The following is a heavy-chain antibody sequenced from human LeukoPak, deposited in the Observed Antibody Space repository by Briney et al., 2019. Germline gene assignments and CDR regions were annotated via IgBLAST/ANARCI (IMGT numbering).Heavy chain of an antibody. CDR3: ARGLDEGYCSSTSCYVIDY. CDR2: INHSGST. J-gene: IGHJ4*02. D-gene: IGHD2-2*01. CDR1: GGSFSGYY. Sequence: PSETLSLTCAVYGGSFSGYYWSWIRQPPGKGLEWIGEINHSGSTNNNPSLKSRVTISVDTSKNQFSLKLRSVTAADTAVYYCARGLDEGYCSSTSCYVIDYWGQGTLVTVSS. V-gene: IGHV4-34*01.